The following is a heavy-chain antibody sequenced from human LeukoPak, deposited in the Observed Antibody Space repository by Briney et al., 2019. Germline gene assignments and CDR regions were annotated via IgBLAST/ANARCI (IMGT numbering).Heavy chain of an antibody. D-gene: IGHD2-2*01. CDR1: GGSVSSGSYY. Sequence: ASETLSLTCTVSGGSVSSGSYYWSWIRQPPGKGLEWIGYIYYSGSTNYNPSLKSRVTISVDTSKNQFSLKLSSVTAADTAVYYCARGVPAAVTNYFDYWGQGTLVTVSS. CDR2: IYYSGST. V-gene: IGHV4-61*01. J-gene: IGHJ4*02. CDR3: ARGVPAAVTNYFDY.